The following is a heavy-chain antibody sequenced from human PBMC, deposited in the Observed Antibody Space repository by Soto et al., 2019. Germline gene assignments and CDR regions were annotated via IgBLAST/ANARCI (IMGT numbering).Heavy chain of an antibody. CDR2: VSDDGSNK. J-gene: IGHJ4*02. V-gene: IGHV3-30*18. CDR1: GFTFSSYG. D-gene: IGHD3-22*01. CDR3: AKEGVYDSSGWSFDY. Sequence: QVQLVESGGGVVQPGRSLRLSCAASGFTFSSYGMHWVRQAPGKGLEWVAVVSDDGSNKYYADSVKGRFTISRDNSKNTVCLLLYSLRAEDSAVYYCAKEGVYDSSGWSFDYWGQGTLVTVSS.